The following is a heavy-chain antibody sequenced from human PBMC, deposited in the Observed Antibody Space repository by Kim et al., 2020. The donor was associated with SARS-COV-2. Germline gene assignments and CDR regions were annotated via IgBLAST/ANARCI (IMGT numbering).Heavy chain of an antibody. J-gene: IGHJ4*02. CDR3: ARSRGGYSIPYFDY. CDR1: GGTFSSYA. Sequence: SVKVSCKASGGTFSSYAISWVRQAPGQGLEWMGGIIPIFGTANYAQKFQGRVTITADESTSTAYMELSSLRSEDTAVYYCARSRGGYSIPYFDYWGQGTLVTVSS. CDR2: IIPIFGTA. D-gene: IGHD5-18*01. V-gene: IGHV1-69*13.